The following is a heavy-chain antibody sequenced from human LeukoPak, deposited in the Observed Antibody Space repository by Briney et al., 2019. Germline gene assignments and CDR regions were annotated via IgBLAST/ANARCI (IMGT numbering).Heavy chain of an antibody. D-gene: IGHD3-16*01. CDR3: TRSGFGGGVHFDY. CDR2: MNPNSGDT. V-gene: IGHV1-8*01. Sequence: GASVKVSCKASGYTFTNYDINWLRQAAGQGLEWMGWMNPNSGDTGYVEKFQGRVTMTRDTSMNTAYMELSSLRSEDTAVYYCTRSGFGGGVHFDYWGQGTPVTVSS. CDR1: GYTFTNYD. J-gene: IGHJ4*02.